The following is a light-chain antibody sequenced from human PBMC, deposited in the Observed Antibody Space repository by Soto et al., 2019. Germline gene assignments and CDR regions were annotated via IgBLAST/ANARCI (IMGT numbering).Light chain of an antibody. J-gene: IGKJ1*01. V-gene: IGKV1-5*03. CDR2: KAS. Sequence: IHMTQSPSTLSAAVGDRVTITCRASQTISSWLAWYQQKPGKAPKLLIYKASSLESGVPSRFSGSGSGTEFTLTISSLQPDDFATYYCQQYNTFGQGTKVDIK. CDR3: QQYNT. CDR1: QTISSW.